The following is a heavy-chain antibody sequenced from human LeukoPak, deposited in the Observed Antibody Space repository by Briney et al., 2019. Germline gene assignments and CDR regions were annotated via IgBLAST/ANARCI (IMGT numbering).Heavy chain of an antibody. CDR1: GFTFSSYS. CDR2: ISSSSSTI. J-gene: IGHJ6*02. CDR3: ARDEEVAGSYYYYYGMDV. V-gene: IGHV3-48*01. D-gene: IGHD6-19*01. Sequence: GGSLRLSCAASGFTFSSYSMNWVRQAPGKGLEWVSYISSSSSTIYYADSVKGRFTISRDNAKNSLYLQMNSLRAEDTAVYYCARDEEVAGSYYYYYGMDVWGQGTTVTASS.